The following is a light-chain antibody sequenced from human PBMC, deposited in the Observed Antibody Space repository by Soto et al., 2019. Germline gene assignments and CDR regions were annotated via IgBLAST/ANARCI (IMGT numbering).Light chain of an antibody. Sequence: DVVMTQSPDSLAVSLGERATINCKSSQSLLYSPNNQNYLAWYQHKPGQPPKLLLYWASSRESGVPDRFSGSGSGTDFTLTISSLQAEDVAVYYCHQYFRTPWAFGQGTKVEIK. CDR3: HQYFRTPWA. J-gene: IGKJ1*01. CDR1: QSLLYSPNNQNY. CDR2: WAS. V-gene: IGKV4-1*01.